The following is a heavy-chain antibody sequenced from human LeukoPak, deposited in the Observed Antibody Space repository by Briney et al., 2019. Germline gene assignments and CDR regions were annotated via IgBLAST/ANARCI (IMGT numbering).Heavy chain of an antibody. J-gene: IGHJ4*02. Sequence: SETLSLTCAVYGGSFSGYYWSWIRQPPGKGLEWIGEINHSGSTNYNPSLKSRVTISVDTSKNQFSLKLSSVTAADTAVYYCARNRRDGYNHDYWGQGTLVTVSS. D-gene: IGHD5-24*01. CDR1: GGSFSGYY. V-gene: IGHV4-34*01. CDR2: INHSGST. CDR3: ARNRRDGYNHDY.